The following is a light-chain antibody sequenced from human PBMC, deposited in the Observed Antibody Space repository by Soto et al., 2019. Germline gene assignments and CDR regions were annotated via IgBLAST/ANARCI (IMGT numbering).Light chain of an antibody. CDR1: SSDVGGHNY. V-gene: IGLV2-8*01. Sequence: QSALTQPPSASGSPGQSVTISCTGTSSDVGGHNYVSWYQQHPGKAPKLMIYEVSKRPSGVPDRFSGSKSGNTASLTVSGLQAEDEAEYYCSSYAGSKVFGGGTKVTVL. CDR2: EVS. J-gene: IGLJ2*01. CDR3: SSYAGSKV.